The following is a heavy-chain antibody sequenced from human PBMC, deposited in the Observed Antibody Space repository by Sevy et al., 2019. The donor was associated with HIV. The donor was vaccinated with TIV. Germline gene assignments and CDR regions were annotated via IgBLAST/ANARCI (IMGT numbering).Heavy chain of an antibody. V-gene: IGHV1-2*04. D-gene: IGHD3-3*01. J-gene: IGHJ5*02. CDR3: AREVRDFWSGYYRFDP. CDR1: GYTFTGYY. Sequence: ASVKVSGKASGYTFTGYYMHWVRQAPGQGLEWMGWINPNSGGTNYAQKFQGWVTMTRDTSISTAYMELSRRRSDDTAVYYCAREVRDFWSGYYRFDPWGQGTLVTVSS. CDR2: INPNSGGT.